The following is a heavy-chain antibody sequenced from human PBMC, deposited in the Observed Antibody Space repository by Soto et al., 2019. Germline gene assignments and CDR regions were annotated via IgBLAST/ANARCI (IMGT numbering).Heavy chain of an antibody. CDR3: ARADLGYCTNGVCYTGAPFDY. D-gene: IGHD2-8*01. Sequence: ASVKVSCKASGYTFTSYAMHWVRQAPGQRLEWMGWINAGNGNTKYSQKFQGRVTITRDTSASTAYMELSSLRSEDTAVYYCARADLGYCTNGVCYTGAPFDYWGQGTLVTVSS. CDR1: GYTFTSYA. CDR2: INAGNGNT. V-gene: IGHV1-3*01. J-gene: IGHJ4*02.